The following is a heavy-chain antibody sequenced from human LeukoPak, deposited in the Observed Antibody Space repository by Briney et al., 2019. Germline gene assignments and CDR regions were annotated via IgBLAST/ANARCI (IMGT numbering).Heavy chain of an antibody. CDR2: INHSGST. CDR1: GGSFSGYY. CDR3: ARGRPDSRQQLPYYYYTDV. V-gene: IGHV4-34*01. Sequence: SETLSLTCAVYGGSFSGYYWSWIRQPPGKGLEWIGEINHSGSTNYNPSLKSRVTISVDTSKNQFSLKLSSVTAADTAVYYCARGRPDSRQQLPYYYYTDVWGKGTTVTVSS. D-gene: IGHD6-13*01. J-gene: IGHJ6*03.